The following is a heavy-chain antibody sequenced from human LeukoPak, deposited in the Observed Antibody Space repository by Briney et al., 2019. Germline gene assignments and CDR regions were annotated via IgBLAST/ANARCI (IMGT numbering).Heavy chain of an antibody. V-gene: IGHV5-51*01. Sequence: GESLKISCKGSGYSFTSYWIGWVRQMPGKGLEWMGIIYPGDSDTRYSPSFQGQVTISADKSISTAYLQWSSLKASATAMYYCARLRPYCSGGSCYSARSWFDPWGQGTLVTVSS. CDR3: ARLRPYCSGGSCYSARSWFDP. D-gene: IGHD2-15*01. J-gene: IGHJ5*02. CDR1: GYSFTSYW. CDR2: IYPGDSDT.